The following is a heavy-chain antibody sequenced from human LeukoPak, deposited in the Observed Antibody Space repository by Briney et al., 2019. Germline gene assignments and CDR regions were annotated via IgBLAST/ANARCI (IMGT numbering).Heavy chain of an antibody. CDR2: ISGSSDDI. J-gene: IGHJ4*02. D-gene: IGHD1-26*01. Sequence: PGGSLRLSCAASGFTFSSYGMIWVRQAPGKGLEWVSSISGSSDDIYYADSVKGRFTISRDNSKNSLYLQMKRLRAEDTALYYCARRGYHDYSGFDYWGQGTLVTVSS. V-gene: IGHV3-21*01. CDR3: ARRGYHDYSGFDY. CDR1: GFTFSSYG.